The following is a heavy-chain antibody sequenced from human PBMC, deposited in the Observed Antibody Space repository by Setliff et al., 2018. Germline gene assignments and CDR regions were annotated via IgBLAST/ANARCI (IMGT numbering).Heavy chain of an antibody. J-gene: IGHJ6*02. CDR2: INYSGST. CDR3: ARAAGYSSSWYHYYYGMDV. CDR1: GGSISSSRYY. Sequence: SETLSLTCTVSGGSISSSRYYWGWIRQPPGKGLEWIGSINYSGSTYYNPSLKSRVTISVETSKNQFSLKLSSVTAADTAVYYCARAAGYSSSWYHYYYGMDVWGQGTTVAVSS. D-gene: IGHD6-13*01. V-gene: IGHV4-39*01.